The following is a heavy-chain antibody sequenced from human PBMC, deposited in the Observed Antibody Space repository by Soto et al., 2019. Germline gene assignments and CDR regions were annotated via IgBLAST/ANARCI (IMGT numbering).Heavy chain of an antibody. CDR1: GFSFNSYG. Sequence: GGSLRLSCAASGFSFNSYGMHWVRQAPGKGLEWVALISYDASTRYYADSVKGRFTISRDNSKKTLYLQMNSLRAEDTGVYYCAKALLPIAARHYFDCWGQGTLVTVAS. J-gene: IGHJ4*02. CDR2: ISYDASTR. CDR3: AKALLPIAARHYFDC. D-gene: IGHD6-6*01. V-gene: IGHV3-30*18.